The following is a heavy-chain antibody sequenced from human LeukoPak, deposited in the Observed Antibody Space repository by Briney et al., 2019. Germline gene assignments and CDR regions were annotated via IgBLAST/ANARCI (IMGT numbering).Heavy chain of an antibody. CDR2: IFSSVSS. CDR3: ARDLGDYGDHVGAYYFMDA. D-gene: IGHD3-16*01. Sequence: PSQTLSLTCTVSVDSISCESCSWSSIRLPDGRGLDCNGRIFSSVSSHYTPSLKSRVSLSVDPPKNQFSLTLTSVTAADTAIYYCARDLGDYGDHVGAYYFMDAWDKGTRVIVSS. J-gene: IGHJ6*03. V-gene: IGHV4-61*02. CDR1: VDSISCESCS.